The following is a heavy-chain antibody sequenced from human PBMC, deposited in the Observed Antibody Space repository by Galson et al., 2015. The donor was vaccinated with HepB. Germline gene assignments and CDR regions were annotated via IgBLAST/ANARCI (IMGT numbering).Heavy chain of an antibody. J-gene: IGHJ4*02. CDR1: GGTFSSYS. CDR3: ASVGWAGSYPD. Sequence: SVKISSKASGGTFSSYSISWVRQAPGQGLEWMGRIIPILGIANYAQKFQGRVTITADKSTSTAYMELGSLRSEDTAVYYCASVGWAGSYPDWGQGTLVTVSS. D-gene: IGHD3-10*01. V-gene: IGHV1-69*02. CDR2: IIPILGIA.